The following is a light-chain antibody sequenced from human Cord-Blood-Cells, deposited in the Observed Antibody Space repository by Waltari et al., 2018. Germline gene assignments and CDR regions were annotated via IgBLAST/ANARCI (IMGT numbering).Light chain of an antibody. V-gene: IGLV2-8*01. CDR3: SSYAGSNNPYV. CDR1: SSVVGGYNY. J-gene: IGLJ1*01. CDR2: EVS. Sequence: QSALTQPPSASGSPGPSVTISCTGTSSVVGGYNYVPWYQQPPGKAPKLMIYEVSKRPSGVPDRFSGSKSGNTASLTVSGLQAEDEADYYCSSYAGSNNPYVFGTGTKVTVL.